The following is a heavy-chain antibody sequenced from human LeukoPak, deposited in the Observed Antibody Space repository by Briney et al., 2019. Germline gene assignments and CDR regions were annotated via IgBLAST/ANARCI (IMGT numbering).Heavy chain of an antibody. V-gene: IGHV1-69*13. CDR2: IIPMFGTA. CDR1: GGTFSNFA. CDR3: ARDRVPADKEGWFDP. Sequence: GASVKVSCKASGGTFSNFAISWVRQAPGQGLEWMGGIIPMFGTANYAQKFQGRVTITADESTSTVYMELSSLRSEDTAVYYCARDRVPADKEGWFDPWGQGTLVTVSS. D-gene: IGHD2-2*01. J-gene: IGHJ5*02.